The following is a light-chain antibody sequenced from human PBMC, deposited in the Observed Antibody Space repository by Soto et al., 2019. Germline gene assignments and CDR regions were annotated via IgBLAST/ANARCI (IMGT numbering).Light chain of an antibody. J-gene: IGLJ1*01. CDR1: SANIGTNY. V-gene: IGLV1-47*02. Sequence: QSVLTQPPSASGTPGQGVTISCSGVSANIGTNYVNWYQQLPGTAPKLLIHSNNQRPAGVPDRFSGSKSGTSACLAISGLRSEDEAEYFCASWVGSLNGRFVFGSGTKVTVL. CDR3: ASWVGSLNGRFV. CDR2: SNN.